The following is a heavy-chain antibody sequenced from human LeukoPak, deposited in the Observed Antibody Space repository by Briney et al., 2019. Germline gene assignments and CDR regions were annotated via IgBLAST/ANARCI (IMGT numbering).Heavy chain of an antibody. CDR2: ISYDGSNK. CDR3: AKASWQLVPDYYYYMDV. J-gene: IGHJ6*03. Sequence: PGRSLRLSCAASGFTFSSYAMHWVRQAPGKGLEWVAVISYDGSNKYYADSVKGRFTISRDNSKNTLYLQMNSLRAEDTAVYYCAKASWQLVPDYYYYMDVWGKGTTVTISS. V-gene: IGHV3-30*04. CDR1: GFTFSSYA. D-gene: IGHD6-13*01.